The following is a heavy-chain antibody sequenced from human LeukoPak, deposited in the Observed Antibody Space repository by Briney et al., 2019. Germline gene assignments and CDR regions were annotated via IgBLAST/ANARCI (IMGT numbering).Heavy chain of an antibody. J-gene: IGHJ5*02. CDR2: ISSSSSYI. CDR3: ARAPYDSSGYYYGVGFDP. Sequence: RGALRLSCAASGFTFSSYSMNWVRQAPGKGLEWVSSISSSSSYIYYADSVKGRFTISRDNAKNSLYLQMNSLRAEDTAVYYCARAPYDSSGYYYGVGFDPWGQGTLVTVCS. CDR1: GFTFSSYS. D-gene: IGHD3-22*01. V-gene: IGHV3-21*01.